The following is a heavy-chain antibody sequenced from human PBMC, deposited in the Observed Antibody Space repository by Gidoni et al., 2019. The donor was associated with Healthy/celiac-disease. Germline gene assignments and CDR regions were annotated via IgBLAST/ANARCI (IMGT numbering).Heavy chain of an antibody. CDR2: INHSGST. Sequence: QVQLQQWGAGLLKPSETLSLTCAVYGGSFSGYYWSWIRQPPGKGLEWIGEINHSGSTNYNPSLKSRVTISVDTSKNQFSLKLSSVTAADTAVYYCARGPFTNWSAHTSGYNWFDPWGQGTLVTVSS. V-gene: IGHV4-34*01. CDR1: GGSFSGYY. J-gene: IGHJ5*02. CDR3: ARGPFTNWSAHTSGYNWFDP. D-gene: IGHD1-20*01.